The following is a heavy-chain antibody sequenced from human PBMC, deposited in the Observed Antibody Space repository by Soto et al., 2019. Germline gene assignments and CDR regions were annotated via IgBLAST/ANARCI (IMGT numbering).Heavy chain of an antibody. CDR2: INHSGST. J-gene: IGHJ6*02. CDR1: GGSFSGYY. Sequence: SETLSLTCAVYGGSFSGYYWSWIRQPPGKGLEWIGEINHSGSTNYNPSLKSRVTISVDTSKNQVSLKLSSVTAADTAVYFCARARYQLLHPYYYGMDVWGQGTTVTVSS. V-gene: IGHV4-34*01. CDR3: ARARYQLLHPYYYGMDV. D-gene: IGHD2-2*01.